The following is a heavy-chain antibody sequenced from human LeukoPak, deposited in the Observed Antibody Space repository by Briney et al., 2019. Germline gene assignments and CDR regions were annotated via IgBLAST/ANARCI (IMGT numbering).Heavy chain of an antibody. V-gene: IGHV4-30-4*08. J-gene: IGHJ4*02. Sequence: PSETLSLTCTVSGGSISSGDYYWSWIRPPPGKGLEWIGYIYYSGSTYYNPSLKSRVTISVDTSKNQFSLKLSSVTAADTAVYYCAVGHYYDSSGPPDYWGQGTLVTVSS. CDR3: AVGHYYDSSGPPDY. CDR1: GGSISSGDYY. D-gene: IGHD3-22*01. CDR2: IYYSGST.